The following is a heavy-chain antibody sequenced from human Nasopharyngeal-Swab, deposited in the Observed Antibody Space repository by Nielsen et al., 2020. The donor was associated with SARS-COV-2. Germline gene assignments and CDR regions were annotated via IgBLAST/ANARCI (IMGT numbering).Heavy chain of an antibody. CDR3: ARDTVPKYYYFYYGMDV. D-gene: IGHD2-2*01. V-gene: IGHV3-23*01. CDR2: IGGAGNT. CDR1: GFTFRNHG. J-gene: IGHJ6*02. Sequence: GESLKISCAASGFTFRNHGMHWVRQAPGMGLEWVSTIGGAGNTLYADSVKGRFTISRDNSKNTLYLQMNSLRAEDTAVYYCARDTVPKYYYFYYGMDVWGQGTTVTVSS.